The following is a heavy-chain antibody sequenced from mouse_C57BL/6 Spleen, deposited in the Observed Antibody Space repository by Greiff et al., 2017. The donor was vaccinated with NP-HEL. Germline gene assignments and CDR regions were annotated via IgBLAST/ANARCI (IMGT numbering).Heavy chain of an antibody. CDR1: GYTFTSYW. CDR3: ARPFITSNWYFDV. CDR2: IDPSDSYT. D-gene: IGHD1-1*01. J-gene: IGHJ1*03. Sequence: QVQLQQPGAELVRPGTSVKLSCKASGYTFTSYWMHWVKQRPGQGLEWIGVIDPSDSYTNYNQKFKGKATLTVDTSSSTAYMQLSSLTSEDSAVYYCARPFITSNWYFDVWGTGTTVTVSS. V-gene: IGHV1-59*01.